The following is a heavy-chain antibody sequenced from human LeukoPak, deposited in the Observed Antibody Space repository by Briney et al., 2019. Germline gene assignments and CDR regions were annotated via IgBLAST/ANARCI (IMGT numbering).Heavy chain of an antibody. CDR3: ARDHFVGDYHYYYYMDV. Sequence: GASVKASCKASGYTFTSYGISWVRQAPGQGLEWMGWISAYNGNTNYAQKLQGRVTMTTDTSTSTAYMELRSLRSDDTAVYYCARDHFVGDYHYYYYMDVWGKGTTVTISS. J-gene: IGHJ6*03. CDR1: GYTFTSYG. D-gene: IGHD2-21*02. V-gene: IGHV1-18*01. CDR2: ISAYNGNT.